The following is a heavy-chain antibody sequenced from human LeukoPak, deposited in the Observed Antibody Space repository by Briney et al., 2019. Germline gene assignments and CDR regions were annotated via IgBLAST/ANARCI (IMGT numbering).Heavy chain of an antibody. V-gene: IGHV4-38-2*02. CDR1: GYSISSGYY. D-gene: IGHD6-19*01. J-gene: IGHJ4*02. CDR3: ARDLYSSGWGYFDY. Sequence: SETLSLTCTISGYSISSGYYWGWIRQPPGKGLEWIGSIYHSGSTYYNPSLKSRVTISLDTSENQFSLRLSSVTAADTAVYYCARDLYSSGWGYFDYWGQGTLVTVSS. CDR2: IYHSGST.